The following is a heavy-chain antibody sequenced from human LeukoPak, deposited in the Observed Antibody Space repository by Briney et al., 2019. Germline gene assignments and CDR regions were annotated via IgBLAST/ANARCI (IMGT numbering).Heavy chain of an antibody. CDR1: GGSISSYY. Sequence: SETLSLTCTVSGGSISSYYWSWIRQPPGKGLEWIGHLYYSGSTSYNPSLKSRVTISVDSSKNQFSLKLSSVTAADTAVYYCAKSNYDFWSGYYLHYFDYWGQGTLVTVSS. J-gene: IGHJ4*02. CDR3: AKSNYDFWSGYYLHYFDY. V-gene: IGHV4-59*08. D-gene: IGHD3-3*01. CDR2: LYYSGST.